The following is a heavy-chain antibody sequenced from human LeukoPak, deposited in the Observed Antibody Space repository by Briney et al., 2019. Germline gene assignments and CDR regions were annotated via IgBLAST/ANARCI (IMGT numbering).Heavy chain of an antibody. CDR1: GFTFSSYA. J-gene: IGHJ4*02. V-gene: IGHV3-23*01. D-gene: IGHD1-26*01. Sequence: GGSLRLSCAASGFTFSSYAMSWVRQAPGKGVEWVSAISGSGGSTYYADSVKGRFTISRDNSKNTLYLQMNSLRAEDTAVYYCAMFVAARGYFDYWGQGTLVTVSS. CDR3: AMFVAARGYFDY. CDR2: ISGSGGST.